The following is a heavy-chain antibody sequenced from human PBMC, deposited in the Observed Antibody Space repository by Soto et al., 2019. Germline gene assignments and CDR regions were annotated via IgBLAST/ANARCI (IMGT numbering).Heavy chain of an antibody. CDR3: ARDDYSGYDPRPD. D-gene: IGHD5-12*01. Sequence: PGGSLRLSCAASGFTFSSYAMHWVRQAPGKGLEWVAVISYDGSNKYYADSVKGRFTISRDNSKNTLYLQMNSLRAEDTAVYYCARDDYSGYDPRPDWGQGTLVTVSS. CDR2: ISYDGSNK. J-gene: IGHJ4*02. V-gene: IGHV3-30-3*01. CDR1: GFTFSSYA.